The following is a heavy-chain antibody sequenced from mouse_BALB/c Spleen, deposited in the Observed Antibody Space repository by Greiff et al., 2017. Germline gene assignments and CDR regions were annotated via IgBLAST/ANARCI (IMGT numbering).Heavy chain of an antibody. V-gene: IGHV1-14*01. CDR1: GYTFTSYD. CDR3: ARDYGGGFDY. CDR2: INPYNDGT. J-gene: IGHJ2*01. D-gene: IGHD1-1*01. Sequence: EVQLQQSGPELVKPGASVKMSCKASGYTFTSYDMNWVKQKPGQGLEWIGCINPYNDGTKYNEKFKGKATLTSDKSSSTAYLELSSLTSEDAAVYCCARDYGGGFDYWGQGTTLTVSS.